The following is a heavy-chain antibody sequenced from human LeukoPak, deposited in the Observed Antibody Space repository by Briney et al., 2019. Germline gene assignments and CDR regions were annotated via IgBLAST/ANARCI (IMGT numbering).Heavy chain of an antibody. D-gene: IGHD6-13*01. J-gene: IGHJ4*02. CDR3: ASALNSRSSSC. Sequence: GASVKVSCKASGYRFTDYYMHCVRQAPGQGLEWMGWFNPETGGTKYAQRFQGRVTMTTDTTISTAYMELTRLRSDDTAVYYCASALNSRSSSCWGQGTRVTVSS. V-gene: IGHV1-2*02. CDR2: FNPETGGT. CDR1: GYRFTDYY.